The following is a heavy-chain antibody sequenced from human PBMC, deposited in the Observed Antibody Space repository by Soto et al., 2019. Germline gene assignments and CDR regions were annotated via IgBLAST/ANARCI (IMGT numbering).Heavy chain of an antibody. J-gene: IGHJ5*02. CDR2: INPDNGNT. D-gene: IGHD2-15*01. CDR1: GYTFTRYT. CDR3: ARGIATGQLDP. Sequence: ASVKVSCKASGYTFTRYTMNWVRQAPGQRLEWMGWINPDNGNTKSSQKFQDRVIITRDTSASTAYMGLSSLRSEDTAVYYCARGIATGQLDPWGQGTLVTVSS. V-gene: IGHV1-3*01.